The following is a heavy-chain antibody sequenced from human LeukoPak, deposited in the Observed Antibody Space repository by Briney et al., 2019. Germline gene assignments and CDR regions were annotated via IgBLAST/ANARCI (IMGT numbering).Heavy chain of an antibody. D-gene: IGHD5-12*01. V-gene: IGHV4-61*05. CDR2: MYYSGST. CDR1: GGSISSGEYY. J-gene: IGHJ4*02. CDR3: ARHSRGYDSEFGY. Sequence: SQTLSLTCTVSGGSISSGEYYWSWIRQPPGKGLEWIGYMYYSGSTNYNPSLKSRVTISVDKSRNQFSLTLSSVTAADTAVYYCARHSRGYDSEFGYWGQGTLVTVSS.